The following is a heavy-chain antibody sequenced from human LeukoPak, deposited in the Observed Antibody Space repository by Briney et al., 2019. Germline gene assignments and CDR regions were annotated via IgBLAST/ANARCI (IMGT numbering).Heavy chain of an antibody. D-gene: IGHD1-26*01. CDR2: ISSSSSTI. CDR3: ARVSGSYHSGNWFDP. CDR1: GFTFSSYS. Sequence: GGSLTLSCAASGFTFSSYSMNWVRPAAGKGLEGVSYISSSSSTIYYADSVKGRFTISRDNAKNSLYLQMNSLRAEDTAVYYCARVSGSYHSGNWFDPWGQGTLVTVSS. V-gene: IGHV3-48*04. J-gene: IGHJ5*02.